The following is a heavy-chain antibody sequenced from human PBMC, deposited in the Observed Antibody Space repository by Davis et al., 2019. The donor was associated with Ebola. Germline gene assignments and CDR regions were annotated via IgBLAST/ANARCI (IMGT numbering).Heavy chain of an antibody. CDR1: GGTFSSYA. J-gene: IGHJ4*02. CDR2: ISGSGGST. D-gene: IGHD6-13*01. CDR3: AKGLTGIADDY. Sequence: SCKASGGTFSSYAMHWVRQAPGKGLEWVSAISGSGGSTYYADSVKGRFTISRDNSKNTLYLQMNSLRAEDTAVYYCAKGLTGIADDYWGQGTLVTVSS. V-gene: IGHV3-23*01.